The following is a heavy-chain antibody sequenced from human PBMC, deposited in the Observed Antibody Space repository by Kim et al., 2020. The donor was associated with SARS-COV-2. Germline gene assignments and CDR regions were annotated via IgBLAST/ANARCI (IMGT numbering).Heavy chain of an antibody. CDR1: GFTFSSYA. J-gene: IGHJ1*01. D-gene: IGHD3-10*01. Sequence: GSLRLSCAASGFTFSSYAMSWVRQAPGKGLEWVSAISGSGGSTYYADSVKGRFTISRDNSKNTLYLQMNSLRAEDTAVYYCAKPPYYYGSGSYYMEYFQHWGQGTLVTVSS. CDR2: ISGSGGST. CDR3: AKPPYYYGSGSYYMEYFQH. V-gene: IGHV3-23*01.